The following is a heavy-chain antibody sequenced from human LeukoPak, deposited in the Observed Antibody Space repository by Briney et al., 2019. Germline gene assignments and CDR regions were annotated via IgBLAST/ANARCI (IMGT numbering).Heavy chain of an antibody. CDR2: IYSGGST. Sequence: GGSLRLSCAASGLTVSSNCMSWVRQAPGKGLEWVSLIYSGGSTYYTDSVKGRFTISRDNYKKKLCLQMNSLRAEDTAVYYCARRAGDYSHPYDYWGQGILVTVSS. J-gene: IGHJ4*02. CDR3: ARRAGDYSHPYDY. V-gene: IGHV3-53*01. D-gene: IGHD3-22*01. CDR1: GLTVSSNC.